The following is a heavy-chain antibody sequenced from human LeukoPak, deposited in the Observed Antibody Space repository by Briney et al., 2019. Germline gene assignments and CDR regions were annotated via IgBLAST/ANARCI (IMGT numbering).Heavy chain of an antibody. J-gene: IGHJ5*02. Sequence: GESLRPSCAASGFTFSSYAMSWVRQAPGKGLEWVSAISGSGGSTYYADSVKGRFTISRDNSKNTLYLQMNSLRAEDTAVYYCAKGPPVQLEQENNWFDPWGQGTLVTVSS. D-gene: IGHD1-1*01. CDR3: AKGPPVQLEQENNWFDP. V-gene: IGHV3-23*01. CDR1: GFTFSSYA. CDR2: ISGSGGST.